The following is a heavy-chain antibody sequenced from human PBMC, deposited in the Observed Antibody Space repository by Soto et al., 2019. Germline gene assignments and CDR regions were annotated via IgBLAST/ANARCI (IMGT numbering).Heavy chain of an antibody. J-gene: IGHJ5*02. CDR3: ARVGESLSHVWFDP. CDR1: GGSISSGDYH. V-gene: IGHV4-30-4*01. Sequence: QVQLQESGPGLVKPSQTLSLTCTVSGGSISSGDYHWSWILQPPGKGLECIGYIYYSGSTYYNPSLKSRVTISIDTSKNQFSLKLSSVTAADTAVYYCARVGESLSHVWFDPWGQGTLVTVSS. D-gene: IGHD3-3*01. CDR2: IYYSGST.